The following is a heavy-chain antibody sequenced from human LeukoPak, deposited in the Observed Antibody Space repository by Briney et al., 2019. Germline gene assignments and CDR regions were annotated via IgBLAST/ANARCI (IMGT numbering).Heavy chain of an antibody. Sequence: SVKVSCKASGGTFSSYATSWVRQAPGQGLEWMGGIIPIFGTANYAQKFQGRVTITADESTSTAYMELSSLRSEDTAVYYCARSVSGIAVAGSPHFDYWGQGTLVTVSP. CDR1: GGTFSSYA. CDR3: ARSVSGIAVAGSPHFDY. D-gene: IGHD6-19*01. J-gene: IGHJ4*02. V-gene: IGHV1-69*01. CDR2: IIPIFGTA.